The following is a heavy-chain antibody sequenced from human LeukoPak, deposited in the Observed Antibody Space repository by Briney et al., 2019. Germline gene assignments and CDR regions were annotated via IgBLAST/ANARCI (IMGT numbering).Heavy chain of an antibody. Sequence: ASVKVSCKASGYTFTDQFMHWMRQAPGQGLEWMGWINPNSGVTNYAQKFQGRVTMSRDTSISTAYIELNRLTSDDTAVYYCARTFGYCSTTSCSKPLDIWGQGTMVTVSS. J-gene: IGHJ3*02. CDR1: GYTFTDQF. CDR3: ARTFGYCSTTSCSKPLDI. V-gene: IGHV1-2*02. CDR2: INPNSGVT. D-gene: IGHD2-2*01.